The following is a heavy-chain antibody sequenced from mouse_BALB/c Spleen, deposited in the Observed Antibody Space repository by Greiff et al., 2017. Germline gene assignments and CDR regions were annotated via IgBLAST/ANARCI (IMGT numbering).Heavy chain of an antibody. V-gene: IGHV5-6-3*01. CDR1: GFTFSSYG. CDR2: INSNGGST. J-gene: IGHJ4*01. D-gene: IGHD2-14*01. Sequence: EVKVVESGGGLVQPGGSLKLSCAASGFTFSSYGMSWVRQTPDKRLELVATINSNGGSTYYPDSVKGRFTISRDNAKNTLYLQMSSLKSEDTAMYYCARDVPSYYRYVYAMDYWGQGTSVTVSS. CDR3: ARDVPSYYRYVYAMDY.